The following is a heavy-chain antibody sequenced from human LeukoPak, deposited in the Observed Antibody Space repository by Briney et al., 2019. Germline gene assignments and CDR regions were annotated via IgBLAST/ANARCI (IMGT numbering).Heavy chain of an antibody. CDR3: AREPTIFGVVRGPHDAFDI. CDR1: GGSISSSSYY. V-gene: IGHV4-39*07. Sequence: SETLSLTCTVSGGSISSSSYYWGWIRQPPGKGLEWIGSIYYSGSTYYNPSLKSRVTISVDTSKNQFSLKLSSVTAADTAVYYCAREPTIFGVVRGPHDAFDIWGQGTMVTVSS. J-gene: IGHJ3*02. CDR2: IYYSGST. D-gene: IGHD3-3*01.